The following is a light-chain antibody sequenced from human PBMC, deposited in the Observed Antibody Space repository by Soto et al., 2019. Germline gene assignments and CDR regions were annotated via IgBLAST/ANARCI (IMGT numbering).Light chain of an antibody. V-gene: IGKV3-20*01. CDR2: VAS. J-gene: IGKJ1*01. CDR1: QSISSSS. CDR3: QQDDSSLWT. Sequence: VVTQTPGALFLCPLERATLSCRASQSISSSSLAWYHQRPGQAPRLLIYVASSRATGIPDRFSGSGSGTDFTLTIIRLEPEDFAVYYCQQDDSSLWTFGQGTKVDIK.